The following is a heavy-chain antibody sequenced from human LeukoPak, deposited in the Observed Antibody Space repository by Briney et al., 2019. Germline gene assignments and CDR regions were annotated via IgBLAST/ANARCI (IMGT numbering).Heavy chain of an antibody. J-gene: IGHJ4*02. Sequence: GGSLRLSCAASGFTFSDNWMSWVRQAPGKGLEWVANIKGDGSEKYYVDSVKGRLTISRDNTKNSLYLQMNSLRADDTATYYCARDDFSGSYCDWGQGTLVTVSS. D-gene: IGHD1-26*01. CDR2: IKGDGSEK. CDR3: ARDDFSGSYCD. V-gene: IGHV3-7*01. CDR1: GFTFSDNW.